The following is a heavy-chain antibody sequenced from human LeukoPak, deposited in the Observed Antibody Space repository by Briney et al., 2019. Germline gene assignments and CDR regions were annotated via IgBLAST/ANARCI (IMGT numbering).Heavy chain of an antibody. CDR3: ARLYYDFWSGYNWFDP. V-gene: IGHV4-59*01. CDR2: IYYSGST. J-gene: IGHJ5*02. Sequence: PSETLSPTGTVSGGSISSYYWSWIRQPPGKGLEWIGYIYYSGSTNYNPSLKSRVTISVDTSKNQFSLKLSSVTAADTAVYYCARLYYDFWSGYNWFDPWGQGTLVTVSS. D-gene: IGHD3-3*01. CDR1: GGSISSYY.